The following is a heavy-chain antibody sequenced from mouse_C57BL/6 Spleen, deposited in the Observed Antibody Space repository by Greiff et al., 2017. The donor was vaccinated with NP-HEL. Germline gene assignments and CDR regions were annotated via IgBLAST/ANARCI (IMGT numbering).Heavy chain of an antibody. V-gene: IGHV7-3*01. CDR3: ARYGTGYAMDY. Sequence: EVKLMESGGGLVQPGGSLSLSCAASGFTFTDYYMSWVRQPPGKALEWLGFIRNKANGYTTEYSASVKGRFTISRDNSQSILYLQMNALRAEDSATYYCARYGTGYAMDYWGQGTSVTVSS. D-gene: IGHD2-14*01. J-gene: IGHJ4*01. CDR2: IRNKANGYTT. CDR1: GFTFTDYY.